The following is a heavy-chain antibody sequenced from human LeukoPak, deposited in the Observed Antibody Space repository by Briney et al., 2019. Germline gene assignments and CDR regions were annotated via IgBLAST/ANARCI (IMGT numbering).Heavy chain of an antibody. CDR1: GFTFSSYG. CDR2: IRSDTSNK. D-gene: IGHD6-19*01. J-gene: IGHJ4*02. V-gene: IGHV3-30*02. Sequence: GGSLRLSCAASGFTFSSYGMHWVRQAPGKGLEWVTFIRSDTSNKYYADSVKGRFTVSRDNSKNTLYLQMNSLRAEDTAVYYCARDSTSGWYHDSWGQGTLVTVSS. CDR3: ARDSTSGWYHDS.